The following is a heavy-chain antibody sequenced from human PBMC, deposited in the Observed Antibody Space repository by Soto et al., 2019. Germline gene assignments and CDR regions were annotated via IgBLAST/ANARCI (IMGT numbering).Heavy chain of an antibody. CDR3: ARAGYDILTGYRSD. V-gene: IGHV4-30-4*01. J-gene: IGHJ4*02. Sequence: SETLSLTCSVSGGSISSGYYYWSWIRQPPGKGLEWIGNIYYSGNTYYNPSLKSRLIISIDTSKNQFSLKVGSVTAADTAVYYCARAGYDILTGYRSDWGQGTLVTVS. CDR2: IYYSGNT. D-gene: IGHD3-9*01. CDR1: GGSISSGYYY.